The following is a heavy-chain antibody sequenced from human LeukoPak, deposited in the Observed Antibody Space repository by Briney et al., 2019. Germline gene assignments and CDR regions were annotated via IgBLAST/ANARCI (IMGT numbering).Heavy chain of an antibody. CDR2: IYYSGST. Sequence: PSQTLSLTCTVSGGSISSYYWSWIRQPPGKGLEWIGYIYYSGSTNYNPSLKSRVTISVDTSKNQFSLKLSSVTAADTAVYYCERDSGGSGYGVLFDYWGQGTLDTVSS. CDR1: GGSISSYY. V-gene: IGHV4-59*01. D-gene: IGHD3-10*01. CDR3: ERDSGGSGYGVLFDY. J-gene: IGHJ4*02.